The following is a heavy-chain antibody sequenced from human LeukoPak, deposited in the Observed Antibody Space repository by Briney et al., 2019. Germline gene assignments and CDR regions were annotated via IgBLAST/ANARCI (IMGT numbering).Heavy chain of an antibody. CDR1: GFTFSFYW. Sequence: GGSLRLSCAASGFTFSFYWMSWVRQAPGKGLEWVANIKEDGSEKYYVDSVKGRFTISRDNAKSSLYLQMTSLRAEDTALYYCARDTHLSYAAGFDCWGQGTLVTVSS. CDR2: IKEDGSEK. D-gene: IGHD3-10*01. CDR3: ARDTHLSYAAGFDC. V-gene: IGHV3-7*01. J-gene: IGHJ4*02.